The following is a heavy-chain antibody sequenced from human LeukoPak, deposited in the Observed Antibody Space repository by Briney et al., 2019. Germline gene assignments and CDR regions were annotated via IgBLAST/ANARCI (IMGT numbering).Heavy chain of an antibody. CDR3: ARGRGSSWYFDY. CDR1: GFTFSSYW. Sequence: HSGGSLRLSCAASGFTFSSYWMYWVRQAPGKGLVWVSRINSDGSSTSYADSVKGRFTISRDNAKNTLYLQMNSLRAEDTAVYYCARGRGSSWYFDYWGQGTLVTVSS. CDR2: INSDGSST. J-gene: IGHJ4*02. V-gene: IGHV3-74*01. D-gene: IGHD6-13*01.